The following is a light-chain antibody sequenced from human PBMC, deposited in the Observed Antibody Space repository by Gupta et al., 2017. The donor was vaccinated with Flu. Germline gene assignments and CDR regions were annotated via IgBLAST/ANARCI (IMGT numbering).Light chain of an antibody. V-gene: IGLV1-44*01. CDR3: AAWDDSLNGVV. J-gene: IGLJ2*01. Sequence: QSVLPPPPSASVTPGQPAPVPCSGSSSNIGSNSVSWYQHLPGPAPTTLLTLSNQRPAVAPHRFAGSTAGTSAPLVIRGLQEEEEADYYCAAWDDSLNGVVFGGGTKLTVL. CDR1: SSNIGSNS. CDR2: LSN.